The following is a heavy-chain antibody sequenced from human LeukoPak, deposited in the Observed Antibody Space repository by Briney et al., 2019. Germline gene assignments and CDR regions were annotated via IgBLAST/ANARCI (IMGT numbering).Heavy chain of an antibody. Sequence: SETLSLTCTVSGGSISSSSYYWGWIRQPPGKGLEWIGSIYYSGSTYYNPSLKSRVTISVDTSKNQFSPKLSSVTAADTAVYYCATKGYSRTLGWFDPWGQGTLVTVSS. CDR1: GGSISSSSYY. J-gene: IGHJ5*02. CDR3: ATKGYSRTLGWFDP. V-gene: IGHV4-39*01. CDR2: IYYSGST. D-gene: IGHD6-13*01.